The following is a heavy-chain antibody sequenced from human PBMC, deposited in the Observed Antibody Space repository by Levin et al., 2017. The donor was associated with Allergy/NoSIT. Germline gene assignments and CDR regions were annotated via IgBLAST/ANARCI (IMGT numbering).Heavy chain of an antibody. Sequence: GSLRLSCTVSAASMTDNYWSWIRQPPGKGLEWIGHIYHIGTINYNPSLKSRLTISVDTSRNQFSLKLSSVTAVDTAVYFCAGSTGYPRYNGLILWGQGTLVTVSS. J-gene: IGHJ4*02. CDR3: AGSTGYPRYNGLIL. V-gene: IGHV4-59*01. D-gene: IGHD3-16*01. CDR2: IYHIGTI. CDR1: AASMTDNY.